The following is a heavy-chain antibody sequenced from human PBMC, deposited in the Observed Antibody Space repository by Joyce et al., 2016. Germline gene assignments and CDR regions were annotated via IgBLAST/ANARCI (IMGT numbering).Heavy chain of an antibody. CDR2: ISYDGTNE. CDR1: GLTFSSYA. V-gene: IGHV3-30*18. Sequence: QVQLVESGGGVVQPGRSLRLSCEGSGLTFSSYAMYWVRQAPGKGLEWVACISYDGTNEHYADALKGRFTISRDNSKNILFLQMNSLTADDTAVYYCAKDRLVAARQSFYGMDVWGQGTTVIVSS. D-gene: IGHD5-12*01. CDR3: AKDRLVAARQSFYGMDV. J-gene: IGHJ6*02.